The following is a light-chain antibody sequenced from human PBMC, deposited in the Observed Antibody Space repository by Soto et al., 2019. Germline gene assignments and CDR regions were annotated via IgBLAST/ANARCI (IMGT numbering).Light chain of an antibody. V-gene: IGLV1-44*01. CDR1: SSNIGSSS. CDR2: NNN. Sequence: QSVLTQPPSASGTPGQRVTISCSGSSSNIGSSSVNWYQQLLGTAPKLLIYNNNQWPSGVPDRFSGSKSGTSASLAISGLQSEDEADYYCAAWDVSLNGLYVFGTGTKLTVL. CDR3: AAWDVSLNGLYV. J-gene: IGLJ1*01.